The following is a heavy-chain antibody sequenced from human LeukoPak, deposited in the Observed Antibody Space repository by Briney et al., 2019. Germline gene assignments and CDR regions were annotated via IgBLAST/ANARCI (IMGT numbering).Heavy chain of an antibody. CDR2: IIPIFGTA. CDR3: ARGRLEYSSSEGYYYYYYMDV. Sequence: AASVKVSCKASGYTFTSYGISWVRQAPGQGLEWMGGIIPIFGTANYAQKFQGRVTITADESTSTAYMELSSLRSEDTAVYYCARGRLEYSSSEGYYYYYYMDVWGKGTTVTVSS. D-gene: IGHD6-6*01. CDR1: GYTFTSYG. J-gene: IGHJ6*03. V-gene: IGHV1-69*13.